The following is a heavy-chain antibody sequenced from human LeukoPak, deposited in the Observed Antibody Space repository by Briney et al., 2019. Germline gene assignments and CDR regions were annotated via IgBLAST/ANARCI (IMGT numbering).Heavy chain of an antibody. CDR3: AKSLHCSSTSCYGGLDY. J-gene: IGHJ4*02. D-gene: IGHD2-2*01. CDR2: ISGSGGST. V-gene: IGHV3-23*01. CDR1: GFTFSSYA. Sequence: GGSLRLSCAASGFTFSSYAMNWVRQAPGKGLEWVPGISGSGGSTYFADSVKGRFTISRDNSQNTLYLQMNGLRAEDTAVYYCAKSLHCSSTSCYGGLDYWGQGTLVTVSS.